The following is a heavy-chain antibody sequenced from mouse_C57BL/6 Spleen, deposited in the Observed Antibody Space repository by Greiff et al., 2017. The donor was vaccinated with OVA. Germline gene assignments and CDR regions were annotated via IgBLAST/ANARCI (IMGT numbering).Heavy chain of an antibody. CDR2: ISSGSSTI. D-gene: IGHD3-3*01. J-gene: IGHJ1*03. V-gene: IGHV5-17*01. CDR1: GFTFSDYG. CDR3: ARGTDLWYFDV. Sequence: EVKLVESGGGLVKPGGSLKLSCAASGFTFSDYGMHWVRQAPEKGLEWVAYISSGSSTIYYADTVKGRFTISRDNAKNTLFLQMTSLRSEDTAMDYCARGTDLWYFDVWGTGTTVTVSS.